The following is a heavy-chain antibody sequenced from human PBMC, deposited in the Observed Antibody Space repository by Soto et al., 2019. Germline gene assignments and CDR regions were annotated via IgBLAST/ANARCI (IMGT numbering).Heavy chain of an antibody. J-gene: IGHJ4*02. Sequence: ASVKVSCKASGYTFTSYYMHWVRQAPGQGLEWMGIINPSGGSTSYAQKFQGRVTMTRDTSTSTVYMELSSLRSEDTAVYYCASGDYYDSSGYYSHFDYWGQGTLVTVSS. CDR1: GYTFTSYY. V-gene: IGHV1-46*01. CDR2: INPSGGST. CDR3: ASGDYYDSSGYYSHFDY. D-gene: IGHD3-22*01.